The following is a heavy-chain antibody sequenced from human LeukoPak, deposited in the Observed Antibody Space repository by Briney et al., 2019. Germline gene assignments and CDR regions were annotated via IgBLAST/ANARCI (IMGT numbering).Heavy chain of an antibody. CDR3: ARYCGGDCYLI. CDR1: GFTFSSYV. V-gene: IGHV3-66*01. J-gene: IGHJ4*02. D-gene: IGHD2-21*02. Sequence: GGSLRLSCAASGFTFSSYVMHWVRQAPGKGLEWVSVIYSGGSTYYADSVKGRFTISRDNSKNTLYLQMNSLRAEDTAVYYCARYCGGDCYLIWGQGTLVTVSS. CDR2: IYSGGST.